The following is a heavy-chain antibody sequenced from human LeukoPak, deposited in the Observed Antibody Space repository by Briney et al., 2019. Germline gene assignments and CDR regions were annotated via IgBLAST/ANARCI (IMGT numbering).Heavy chain of an antibody. CDR2: IYYSGST. CDR3: ARVATAMVTEYYMDV. J-gene: IGHJ6*03. D-gene: IGHD5-18*01. CDR1: GGSISSHY. Sequence: SETLSLTCTVSGGSISSHYWSWIRQPPGKGLEWIGYIYYSGSTNYNPSLKSRVTISVDTSKNQFSLKLSSVTAADTAVYYCARVATAMVTEYYMDVWGKGTTVTVSS. V-gene: IGHV4-59*11.